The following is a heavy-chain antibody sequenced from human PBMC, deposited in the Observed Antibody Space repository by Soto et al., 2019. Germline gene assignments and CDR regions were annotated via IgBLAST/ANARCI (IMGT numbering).Heavy chain of an antibody. CDR2: ISYDGSNK. V-gene: IGHV3-30*04. CDR3: SRDHLAMRTGTYYYYGMDV. Sequence: GGSLRLSCAASGFTFSSYAMHWVRQAPGKGLEWVAVISYDGSNKYYADSVKGRFTSSRDNSKNTLYLQMNSLRAEVTAVYYCSRDHLAMRTGTYYYYGMDVWGQGTTVTVSS. D-gene: IGHD1-1*01. CDR1: GFTFSSYA. J-gene: IGHJ6*02.